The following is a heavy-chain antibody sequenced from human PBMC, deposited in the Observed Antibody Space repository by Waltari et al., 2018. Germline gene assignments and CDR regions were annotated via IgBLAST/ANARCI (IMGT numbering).Heavy chain of an antibody. D-gene: IGHD2-8*01. J-gene: IGHJ4*02. CDR2: IYDSGST. CDR1: WFPRGGTLS. Sequence: QLQLPESRLGPGEALRTLVPTLVWVGWFPRGGTLSWNWIRQPPGKGLEWIWVIYDSGSTYYNPSLKSRLTMSVDMSKNQFSLKLTSATAADTGIYYCARVQYADFSYHFDYWGRGTLVTVSS. CDR3: ARVQYADFSYHFDY. V-gene: IGHV4-30-2*01.